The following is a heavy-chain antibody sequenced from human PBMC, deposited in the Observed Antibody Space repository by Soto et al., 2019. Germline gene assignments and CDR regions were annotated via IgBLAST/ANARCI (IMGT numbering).Heavy chain of an antibody. J-gene: IGHJ5*02. CDR2: ISAYNGNT. V-gene: IGHV1-18*01. Sequence: ASVKVSCKASGYTLTRYGISWVRQAPGQGLEWMGWISAYNGNTNYAQKLQGRVTMTTDTSTSTAYMELRSLRSDDTAVYYCARVAAAGRNWFDPWGQGTLVTVSS. CDR3: ARVAAAGRNWFDP. D-gene: IGHD6-13*01. CDR1: GYTLTRYG.